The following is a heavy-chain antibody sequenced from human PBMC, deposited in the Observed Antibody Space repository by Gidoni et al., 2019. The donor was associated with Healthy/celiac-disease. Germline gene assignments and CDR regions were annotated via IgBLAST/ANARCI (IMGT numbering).Heavy chain of an antibody. CDR2: INSKTDGGTT. Sequence: EVQLVESGGGLVKPGGPVRLSCAASGFTCSNAWMSWVRQAPGKGLEWVGRINSKTDGGTTDYAAPVKGRFTISRDDSNNTLSLHMNILKTEDAAVYYCTTVNSIGYYRDSAFDIWGQGTMVTVSS. CDR1: GFTCSNAW. V-gene: IGHV3-15*01. D-gene: IGHD3-22*01. CDR3: TTVNSIGYYRDSAFDI. J-gene: IGHJ3*02.